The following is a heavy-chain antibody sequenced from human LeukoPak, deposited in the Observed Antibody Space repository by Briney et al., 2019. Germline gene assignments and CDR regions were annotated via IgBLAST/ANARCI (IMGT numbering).Heavy chain of an antibody. J-gene: IGHJ4*02. CDR3: ARIRSKAALGPFDY. Sequence: GGSLRLSCAASGFTFSSYWMHWVRQDPGKGLVWVSRINTDGSRTSYADSVKGRFTISRDNAYHTMYVQMNSLRAQDTAVYYCARIRSKAALGPFDYWGQGTLVTVSS. CDR2: INTDGSRT. CDR1: GFTFSSYW. D-gene: IGHD6-6*01. V-gene: IGHV3-74*01.